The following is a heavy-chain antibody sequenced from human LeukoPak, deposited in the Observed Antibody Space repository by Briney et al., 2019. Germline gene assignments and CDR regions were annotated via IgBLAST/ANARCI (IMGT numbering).Heavy chain of an antibody. D-gene: IGHD3-22*01. CDR2: ISYDGSNK. CDR1: GFTFSSNA. CDR3: GYDSSGTEGPHFDY. J-gene: IGHJ4*02. V-gene: IGHV3-30-3*01. Sequence: GRSLRLSCAASGFTFSSNAMHWVRQAPGKGLEWVAAISYDGSNKYYADSVKGRFTISRDNSKNTLYLQMNSLRAEDTAVYYCGYDSSGTEGPHFDYWGQGTLVTVSS.